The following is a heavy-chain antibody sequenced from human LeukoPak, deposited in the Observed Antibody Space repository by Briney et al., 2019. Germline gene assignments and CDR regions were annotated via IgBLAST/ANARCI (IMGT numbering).Heavy chain of an antibody. CDR2: INHSGST. V-gene: IGHV4-34*01. CDR3: ARRLGRIAAAGRRSWFDP. CDR1: GGSFSGYY. D-gene: IGHD6-13*01. J-gene: IGHJ5*02. Sequence: SETLSLTCAVYGGSFSGYYWSWIRQPPGKGLEWIGEINHSGSTNYNPSLKSRVTISVDTSKNQFSRKLSSGTAADTAVYYCARRLGRIAAAGRRSWFDPWGQGTLVTVSS.